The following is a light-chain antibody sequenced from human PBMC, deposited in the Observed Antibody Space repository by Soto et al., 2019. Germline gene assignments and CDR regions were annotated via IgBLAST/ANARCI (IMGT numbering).Light chain of an antibody. CDR3: QQYNNWRT. V-gene: IGKV3-15*01. J-gene: IGKJ1*01. Sequence: EIVMTQSPATLSVSPGERATLSCRASQSVSSNLAWYQQKPGQAPRLLIHDASTRATGTPAMFSGSGSGTEFTLTISSLQSEDSAVYYCQQYNNWRTFGQGTKVEIK. CDR2: DAS. CDR1: QSVSSN.